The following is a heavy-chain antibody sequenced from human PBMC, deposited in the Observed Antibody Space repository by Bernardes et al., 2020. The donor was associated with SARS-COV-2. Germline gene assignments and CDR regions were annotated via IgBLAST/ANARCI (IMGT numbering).Heavy chain of an antibody. CDR1: GFSFDDHA. CDR2: ISWNSGSV. V-gene: IGHV3-9*01. CDR3: AKDWRSLAYYFEY. D-gene: IGHD3-3*01. Sequence: GGSLRLSCAASGFSFDDHAMHWVRQAPGKGLEWVSGISWNSGSVGYADSVKGRFTISRDNAKNSLYLQMKSLRPEDTALYYCAKDWRSLAYYFEYWGQGTQVTVSS. J-gene: IGHJ4*02.